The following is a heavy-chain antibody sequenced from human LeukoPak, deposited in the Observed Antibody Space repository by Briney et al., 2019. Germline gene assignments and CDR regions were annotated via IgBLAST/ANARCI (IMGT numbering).Heavy chain of an antibody. J-gene: IGHJ4*02. V-gene: IGHV1-18*04. CDR1: GYTFTGYY. CDR3: ARAGSLAAAGY. CDR2: ISAYNGNT. Sequence: GASVKVSCKASGYTFTGYYMHWVRQAPGQGLEWMGWISAYNGNTNYAQKLQGRVTMTIDTSTSTAYMELRSLRSDDTAVYYCARAGSLAAAGYWGQGTLVTVSS. D-gene: IGHD6-13*01.